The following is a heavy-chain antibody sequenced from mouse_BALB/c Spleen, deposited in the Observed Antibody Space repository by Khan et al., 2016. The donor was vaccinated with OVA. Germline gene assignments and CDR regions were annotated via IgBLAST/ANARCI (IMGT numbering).Heavy chain of an antibody. CDR1: GYTFTSYY. D-gene: IGHD2-1*01. J-gene: IGHJ3*01. CDR2: INPNNGDS. V-gene: IGHV1S81*02. Sequence: QVQLQQPGAELVKPGGSVKISCKASGYTFTSYYMYWVKQRPGQGLEWIGGINPNNGDSSCNEKVKNRATLTVDRSSSTAYMQLGTLTFEVYAVYYCARWGYGTPFAYWGQGTLVTVSA. CDR3: ARWGYGTPFAY.